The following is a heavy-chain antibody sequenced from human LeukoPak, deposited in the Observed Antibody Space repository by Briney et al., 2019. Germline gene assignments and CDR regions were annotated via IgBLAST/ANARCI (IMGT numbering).Heavy chain of an antibody. V-gene: IGHV1-24*01. J-gene: IGHJ3*01. CDR3: ATFPLAVTTGSDAFDV. CDR2: FDPEDGQT. Sequence: ASVKVSCKVSGNTLTELAVHWVRLAPGKGLEWMGGFDPEDGQTIYAQKFQGRVSMTEDTSIDIAYMDLSSLRSEDTAVYYCATFPLAVTTGSDAFDVWGQGTLVTVSS. D-gene: IGHD1-1*01. CDR1: GNTLTELA.